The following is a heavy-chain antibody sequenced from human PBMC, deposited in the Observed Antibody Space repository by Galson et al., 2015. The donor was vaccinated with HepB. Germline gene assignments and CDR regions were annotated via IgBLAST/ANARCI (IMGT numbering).Heavy chain of an antibody. CDR2: LTGRGGSP. CDR1: GFTVSSQV. V-gene: IGHV3-23*01. J-gene: IGHJ4*02. D-gene: IGHD6-19*01. CDR3: AKSKYNIGYYIEY. Sequence: SLRLSCAVSGFTVSSQVMTWVRQAPEEGLEWVSSLTGRGGSPYPADSGKGRFTISSDTSKNTLFLQMSSLGADDTAVYYCAKSKYNIGYYIEYWGQGALVTVSS.